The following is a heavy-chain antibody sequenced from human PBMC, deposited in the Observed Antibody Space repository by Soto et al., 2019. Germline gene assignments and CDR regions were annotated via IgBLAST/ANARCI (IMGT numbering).Heavy chain of an antibody. Sequence: ASVKVSCKASGYTFTSYGISWVRQAPGQGLEWMGWISAYNGNTNYAQKLQGRVTMTTDTSTSTAYMELRSLRSDDTAVYYCATVGHPRIAVAGQYFQHWGQGTLVTVSS. V-gene: IGHV1-18*01. J-gene: IGHJ1*01. CDR3: ATVGHPRIAVAGQYFQH. CDR2: ISAYNGNT. D-gene: IGHD6-19*01. CDR1: GYTFTSYG.